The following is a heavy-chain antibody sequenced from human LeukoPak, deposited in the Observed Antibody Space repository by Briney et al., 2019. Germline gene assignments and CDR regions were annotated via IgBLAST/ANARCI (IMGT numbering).Heavy chain of an antibody. CDR1: GFTFSNDG. V-gene: IGHV3-74*01. CDR2: INSDGSST. Sequence: GRSLRLSCAASGFTFSNDGMHWVRQAPGKGLVWLSRINSDGSSTSYADSVKGRFTISRDNAKNTLYLQMNSLGAEDTAVYYCARGARVQYYYYYGMDVWGEGTTVTVSS. D-gene: IGHD5/OR15-5a*01. CDR3: ARGARVQYYYYYGMDV. J-gene: IGHJ6*04.